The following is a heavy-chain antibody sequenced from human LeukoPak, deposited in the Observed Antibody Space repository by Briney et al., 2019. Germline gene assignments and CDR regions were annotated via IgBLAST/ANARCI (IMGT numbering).Heavy chain of an antibody. Sequence: ASVKVSCKASGYTFTSYAMHWVRQAPGQRLEWMRWINAGNGNTKYSQKFQGRVTITRDTSASTAYMELRSLRSDDTAVYYCARERLAMVLPDYWGQGTLVTVSS. D-gene: IGHD5-18*01. V-gene: IGHV1-3*01. CDR3: ARERLAMVLPDY. J-gene: IGHJ4*02. CDR1: GYTFTSYA. CDR2: INAGNGNT.